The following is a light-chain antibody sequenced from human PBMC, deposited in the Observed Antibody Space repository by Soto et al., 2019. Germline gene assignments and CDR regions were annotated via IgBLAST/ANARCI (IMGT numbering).Light chain of an antibody. CDR2: GDN. CDR3: SSYISSSSPYV. J-gene: IGLJ1*01. CDR1: SSDIGGYNF. Sequence: QSVLTQPASVSGSPGQSITISCTGTSSDIGGYNFVSWYQHHPGKAPRLIIFGDNDRPSGVSDRFSGSKSGNTASLTISGLPAEDEAYYFRSSYISSSSPYVFGTGTKLTVL. V-gene: IGLV2-14*03.